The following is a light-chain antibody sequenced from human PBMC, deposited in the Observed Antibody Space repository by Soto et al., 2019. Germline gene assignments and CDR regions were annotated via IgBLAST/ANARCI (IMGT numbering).Light chain of an antibody. CDR2: KAS. Sequence: DIPMTQSPSTLSASVGDRVTITCRASQSISSWLAWYQQKPGKAPKLLIYKASYLESGVPSRFSGSGSGTEFTLNISSLQPDDFATYYCQQYNSYPTFGQGTKVEIK. CDR3: QQYNSYPT. V-gene: IGKV1-5*03. J-gene: IGKJ1*01. CDR1: QSISSW.